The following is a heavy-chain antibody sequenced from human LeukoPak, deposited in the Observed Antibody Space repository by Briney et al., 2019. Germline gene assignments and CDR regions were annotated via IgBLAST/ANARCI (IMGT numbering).Heavy chain of an antibody. D-gene: IGHD3-16*01. Sequence: SETLSLTCTVSGGSISSTTDSWGWIRQPPGKGLEWIGSIYDSGRSYYKVSLKSRVTMSVDTSKNQFSLRLSSVTAADTAVYYCARAPVSTAYLHYYSMDVWGKGTTVTVSS. CDR2: IYDSGRS. J-gene: IGHJ6*03. CDR1: GGSISSTTDS. CDR3: ARAPVSTAYLHYYSMDV. V-gene: IGHV4-39*07.